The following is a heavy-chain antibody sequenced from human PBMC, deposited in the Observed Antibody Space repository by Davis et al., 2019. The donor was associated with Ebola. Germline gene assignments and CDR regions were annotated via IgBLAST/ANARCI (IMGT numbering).Heavy chain of an antibody. D-gene: IGHD3-22*01. CDR3: ARWSVVIPFDY. CDR2: ISSSGSTI. CDR1: GFTFSAYY. V-gene: IGHV3-11*01. J-gene: IGHJ4*02. Sequence: GGSLRLSCAASGFTFSAYYMSWIRQAPGKGLEWVSYISSSGSTIYYADSVKGRFTISRDNAKNSLYLQMNSLRAEDTAVYYCARWSVVIPFDYWGQGTLVTVSS.